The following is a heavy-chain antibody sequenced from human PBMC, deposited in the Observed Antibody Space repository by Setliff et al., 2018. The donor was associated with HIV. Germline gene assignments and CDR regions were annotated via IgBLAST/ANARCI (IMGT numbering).Heavy chain of an antibody. CDR3: ARGRTQWPNYNYFDP. CDR2: SYYSGST. Sequence: PSETLSLTCKVSGGSTGGSTYYWGWVRQSPGKGLEWTASSYYSGSTLYNPSLKSRVSTAVDTSKSQFSLKLSSLTAADTAVYYCARGRTQWPNYNYFDPWGLGTLVTVSS. J-gene: IGHJ5*02. V-gene: IGHV4-39*01. CDR1: GGSTGGSTYY. D-gene: IGHD6-19*01.